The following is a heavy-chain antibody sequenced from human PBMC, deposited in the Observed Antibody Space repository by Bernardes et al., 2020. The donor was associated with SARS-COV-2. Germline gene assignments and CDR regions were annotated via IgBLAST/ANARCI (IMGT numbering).Heavy chain of an antibody. J-gene: IGHJ4*02. V-gene: IGHV4-39*01. CDR3: ARAPPEAVAGMGLFDY. CDR1: GGSISTSTYY. CDR2: IYYTGST. Sequence: SQTLSRTCTVSGGSISTSTYYWGWIRQSPGKGLEWIGTIYYTGSTYYNPSLKSRVTISVDTSKNQFSLRLTSVTAADTSVYYCARAPPEAVAGMGLFDYWGQGTLVTVSS. D-gene: IGHD6-19*01.